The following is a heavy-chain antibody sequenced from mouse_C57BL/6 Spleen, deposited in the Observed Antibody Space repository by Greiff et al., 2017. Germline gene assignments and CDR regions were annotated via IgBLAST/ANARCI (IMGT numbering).Heavy chain of an antibody. CDR2: IDPETDGP. V-gene: IGHV1-15*01. D-gene: IGHD1-1*01. Sequence: QVQLKGSGAVLVRPGASVTLSCTTSGYTFTDYEMLCVKQTPVHGLEWIGTIDPETDGPAYNQKFKGKSILTADHSSCTASMELRRLTSEDSAVYYCTRHYGSSYEAMDYWGQGTSGTV. CDR1: GYTFTDYE. J-gene: IGHJ4*01. CDR3: TRHYGSSYEAMDY.